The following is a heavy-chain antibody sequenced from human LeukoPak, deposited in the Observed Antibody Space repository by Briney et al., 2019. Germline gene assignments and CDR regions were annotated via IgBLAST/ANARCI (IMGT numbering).Heavy chain of an antibody. J-gene: IGHJ4*02. CDR1: GGSISSYY. CDR2: IYTSGST. Sequence: SETLSLTCTVSGGSISSYYWSWIRQPAGKGLEWIGRIYTSGSTNYNPSLKSRVTMSVDTSKNQFSLKLSSVTAADTAVYYCARGGRYYDSSGYYPRFDYWGQGTLVTVSS. D-gene: IGHD3-22*01. CDR3: ARGGRYYDSSGYYPRFDY. V-gene: IGHV4-4*07.